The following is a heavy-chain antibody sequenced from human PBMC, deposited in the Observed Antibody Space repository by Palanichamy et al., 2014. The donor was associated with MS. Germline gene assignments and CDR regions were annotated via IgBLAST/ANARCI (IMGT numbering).Heavy chain of an antibody. CDR3: AKERGYRYGSDSNYYGMDV. J-gene: IGHJ6*02. CDR1: IHLQSYG. Sequence: QVQLVESGGGVVRAGEVPETLLCSLWIHLQSYGMHWVRQAPGKGLEWVVVISYDGSDKYYADSVKGRFTISRDNSKNTLYLQTNSLRADDAAVYYCAKERGYRYGSDSNYYGMDVWGQGTTVTVSS. D-gene: IGHD5-18*01. V-gene: IGHV3-30*18. CDR2: ISYDGSDK.